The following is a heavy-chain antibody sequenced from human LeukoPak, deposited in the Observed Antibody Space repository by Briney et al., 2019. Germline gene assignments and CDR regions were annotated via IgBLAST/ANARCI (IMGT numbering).Heavy chain of an antibody. D-gene: IGHD3-3*01. CDR3: ARIKAARIFGVVNYYYYYYMDV. CDR1: GGSISSGSYY. V-gene: IGHV4-61*02. Sequence: SQTLSLTCTVSGGSISSGSYYWSWIRQPAGKGLEWIGRIYTSGSTNYNPSLKSRVTISVDTSKNQFSLKLSSVTAADTAVYYCARIKAARIFGVVNYYYYYYMDVWGKGTTVTVSS. CDR2: IYTSGST. J-gene: IGHJ6*03.